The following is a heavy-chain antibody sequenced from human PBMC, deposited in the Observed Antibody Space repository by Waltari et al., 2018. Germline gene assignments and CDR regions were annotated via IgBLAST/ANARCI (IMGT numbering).Heavy chain of an antibody. V-gene: IGHV4-59*08. Sequence: QVQLQESGPGLVKPSETLSLTCTVSGGSISSYYWSWIRQPPGKGLEWSGYIYYSGSTNYNPSLKSRVTISVDTSKNQFSLKLSSVTAADTAVYYCARLTYYDFWSGPRAFDIWGQGTMVTVSS. J-gene: IGHJ3*02. CDR3: ARLTYYDFWSGPRAFDI. CDR2: IYYSGST. CDR1: GGSISSYY. D-gene: IGHD3-3*01.